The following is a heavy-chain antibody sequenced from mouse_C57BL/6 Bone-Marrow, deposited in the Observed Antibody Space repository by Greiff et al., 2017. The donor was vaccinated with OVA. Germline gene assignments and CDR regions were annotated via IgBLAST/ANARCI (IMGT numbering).Heavy chain of an antibody. D-gene: IGHD4-1*01. J-gene: IGHJ4*01. CDR2: IDPSDSYT. CDR3: ARKDWDRTMDY. Sequence: VQLQQPGAELVRPGTSVKLSCKASGYTFTSYWMHWVKQRPGQGLEWIGVIDPSDSYTNYNQKFKGKATLTVDTSSSTAYMQLSSLTSEDSAVYYCARKDWDRTMDYWGQGTSVTVSS. V-gene: IGHV1-59*01. CDR1: GYTFTSYW.